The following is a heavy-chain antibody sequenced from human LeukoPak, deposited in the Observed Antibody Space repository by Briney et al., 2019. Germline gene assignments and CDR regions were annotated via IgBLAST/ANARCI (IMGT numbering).Heavy chain of an antibody. CDR3: VRSNIVVVPAANFDY. J-gene: IGHJ4*02. CDR1: GGSISSSSYY. V-gene: IGHV4-39*01. CDR2: IYYSGST. D-gene: IGHD2-2*01. Sequence: PSETLSLTCTVSGGSISSSSYYWGWIRQPPGTGLEWIGSIYYSGSTYYNPSLKSRVTISVDTSKNQFSLKLSSVTAADTAVYYCVRSNIVVVPAANFDYWGQGTLVTVSS.